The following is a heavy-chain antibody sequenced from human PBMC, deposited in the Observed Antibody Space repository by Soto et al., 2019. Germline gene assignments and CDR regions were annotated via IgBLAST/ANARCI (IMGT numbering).Heavy chain of an antibody. Sequence: XGTLSLTGTVSGGSLSSSSDYWGWIRQPPGKGLEWIGSIYYSGSTYYNPSLKSRVTISVDTSKNQFSLKLSSVTAADTAVYYCARHHSVTTVDWLDPWGQGTLVTVSS. CDR3: ARHHSVTTVDWLDP. CDR2: IYYSGST. D-gene: IGHD4-17*01. J-gene: IGHJ5*02. V-gene: IGHV4-39*01. CDR1: GGSLSSSSDY.